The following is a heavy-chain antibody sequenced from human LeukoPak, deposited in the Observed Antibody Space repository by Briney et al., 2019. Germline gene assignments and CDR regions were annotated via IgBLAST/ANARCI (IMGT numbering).Heavy chain of an antibody. J-gene: IGHJ5*02. CDR2: IYYSGST. D-gene: IGHD4-17*01. Sequence: SETLSLTCAVYGGSFSGYYWGWIRQPPGKGLEWIGSIYYSGSTYYNPSLKSRVTISVDTSKNQFSLKLSSVTAADTAVYYCAKKDDYGDYVSWFDPWGQGTLVTVSS. V-gene: IGHV4-34*01. CDR3: AKKDDYGDYVSWFDP. CDR1: GGSFSGYY.